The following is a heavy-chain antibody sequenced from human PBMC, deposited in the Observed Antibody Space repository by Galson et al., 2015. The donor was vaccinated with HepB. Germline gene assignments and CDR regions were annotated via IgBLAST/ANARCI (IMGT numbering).Heavy chain of an antibody. Sequence: SVKVSCKASGYTFTTYGISWVRQAPGQGLEWMGWISAYNGNTNYAQKLQGRVTMTTDTSTNTAYMELRSLRSDDTAMYYCARVGMGLVREGTFDSWGQGTLVTVSS. CDR2: ISAYNGNT. J-gene: IGHJ4*02. CDR1: GYTFTTYG. D-gene: IGHD2-2*01. V-gene: IGHV1-18*01. CDR3: ARVGMGLVREGTFDS.